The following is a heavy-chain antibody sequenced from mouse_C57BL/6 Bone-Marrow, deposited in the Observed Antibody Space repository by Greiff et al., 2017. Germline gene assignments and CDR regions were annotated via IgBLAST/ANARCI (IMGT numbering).Heavy chain of an antibody. CDR3: ARRRFYDGYYSGFAY. Sequence: VQLQQSGAELARPGASVKLSCKASGYTFTSYGISWVKQRTGQGLEWIGEIYPRSGNTYYNEKFKGKATLTADKSSSTAYMELRCLTSADSAVFFCARRRFYDGYYSGFAYWGQGTLVTVSA. CDR2: IYPRSGNT. CDR1: GYTFTSYG. D-gene: IGHD2-3*01. J-gene: IGHJ3*01. V-gene: IGHV1-81*01.